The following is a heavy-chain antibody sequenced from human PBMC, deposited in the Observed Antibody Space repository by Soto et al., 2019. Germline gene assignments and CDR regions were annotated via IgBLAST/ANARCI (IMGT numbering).Heavy chain of an antibody. V-gene: IGHV3-15*01. CDR2: IKSKTDGGTT. CDR3: TTARYYYYGSGRNYYGMDV. D-gene: IGHD3-10*01. CDR1: GFTFSNAW. J-gene: IGHJ6*02. Sequence: GGPRRLSCAASGFTFSNAWMIWVRRAPGKGLEWVGRIKSKTDGGTTDYAAPVKGRLTISRDDSKNTLYLQMNSLKTEDTAVYYCTTARYYYYGSGRNYYGMDVWGQGTTVTVSS.